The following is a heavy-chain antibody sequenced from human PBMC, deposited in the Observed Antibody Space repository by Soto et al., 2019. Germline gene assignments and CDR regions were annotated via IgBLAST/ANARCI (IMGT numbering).Heavy chain of an antibody. J-gene: IGHJ5*02. V-gene: IGHV4-30-2*01. CDR3: ARLDGYYYGSGSYYNSWFDP. CDR1: GGSISSGGYS. Sequence: SETLSLTCAVSGGSISSGGYSWRWIRQPPGKGLEWIGYIYHSGSTYYNPSLKSRVTISVDRSKNQFSLKLSSVTAADTAVYYCARLDGYYYGSGSYYNSWFDPWGQGTLVTV. D-gene: IGHD3-10*01. CDR2: IYHSGST.